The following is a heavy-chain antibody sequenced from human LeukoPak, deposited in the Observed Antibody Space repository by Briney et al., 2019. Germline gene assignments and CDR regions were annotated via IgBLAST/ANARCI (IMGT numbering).Heavy chain of an antibody. V-gene: IGHV3-21*06. Sequence: GGSLRLSCAASGFTFTNYNFYWVRQAPGRGLEWVSSISSTSSYIYYADSMKGRFTISRDNAKNSLYLQMNSLRAEDTAVYYCARALWSGPVYYGMDVWGQGTTVTVSS. D-gene: IGHD3-10*01. CDR2: ISSTSSYI. CDR1: GFTFTNYN. J-gene: IGHJ6*02. CDR3: ARALWSGPVYYGMDV.